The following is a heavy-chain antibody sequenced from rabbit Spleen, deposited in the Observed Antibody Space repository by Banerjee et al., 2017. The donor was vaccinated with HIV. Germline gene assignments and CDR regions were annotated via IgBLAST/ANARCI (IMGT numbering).Heavy chain of an antibody. D-gene: IGHD7-1*01. J-gene: IGHJ2*01. CDR3: AREDSTDAYDL. Sequence: QEQLVESGGGLVQPEGSLTLTCKASGLDFSNSVYMCWVRQAPGKGLEWIACIYSGSSSSTVYASWAKGRFTITRSTSLNTVTLQMTSLTGADTATYFCAREDSTDAYDLWGPGTLVTVS. V-gene: IGHV1S47*01. CDR2: IYSGSSSST. CDR1: GLDFSNSV.